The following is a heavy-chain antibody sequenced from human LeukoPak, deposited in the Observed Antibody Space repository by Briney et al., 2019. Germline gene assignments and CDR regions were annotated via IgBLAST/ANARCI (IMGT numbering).Heavy chain of an antibody. J-gene: IGHJ3*02. CDR1: GGTFSSYA. D-gene: IGHD2-15*01. CDR3: ARDLLRFGAFDI. V-gene: IGHV1-69*13. Sequence: SVKVSCKASGGTFSSYAISWVRQAPGQGLEWMGGIIPIFGTANYAQKFQGRVTITADESTSTAYMELSSLRSEDTAVYYCARDLLRFGAFDIWGQGKMVNVSS. CDR2: IIPIFGTA.